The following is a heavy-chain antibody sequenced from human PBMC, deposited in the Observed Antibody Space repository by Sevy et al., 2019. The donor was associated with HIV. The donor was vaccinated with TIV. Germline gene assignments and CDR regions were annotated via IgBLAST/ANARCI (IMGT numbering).Heavy chain of an antibody. Sequence: GGSLRLSCAASGFTFSSYWMSWVRQAPGKGLEWVANIKQDGSEKYYVDSVKGRFTMSRDNAKNSLYLQMNSLRAEDTAVYYCAREYNWNYESYFDYWGQGTLVTVSS. J-gene: IGHJ4*02. D-gene: IGHD1-7*01. CDR2: IKQDGSEK. CDR1: GFTFSSYW. CDR3: AREYNWNYESYFDY. V-gene: IGHV3-7*01.